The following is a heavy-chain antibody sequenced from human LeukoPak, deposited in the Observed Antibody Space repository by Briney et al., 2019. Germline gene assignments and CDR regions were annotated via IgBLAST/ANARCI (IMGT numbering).Heavy chain of an antibody. V-gene: IGHV3-23*01. CDR1: GFIFNKHA. J-gene: IGHJ4*02. Sequence: GGSLRLSCAASGFIFNKHAMSWVRQAPGKGLEWVSAISGSGGSTYYADSVKGRFTISRDNSKNTLYLQVNSLRAEDTAVYYCAKGGKWDVTPFDYWGQGTLVTVSS. CDR3: AKGGKWDVTPFDY. D-gene: IGHD1-26*01. CDR2: ISGSGGST.